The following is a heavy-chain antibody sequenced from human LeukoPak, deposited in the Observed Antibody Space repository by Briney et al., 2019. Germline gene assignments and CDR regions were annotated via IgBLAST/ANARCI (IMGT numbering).Heavy chain of an antibody. V-gene: IGHV3-7*01. J-gene: IGHJ4*02. CDR1: GFTFNNYA. CDR3: ARAITMADFDY. CDR2: IKEDGNER. D-gene: IGHD3-10*01. Sequence: PGGSLRLSCAASGFTFNNYAMSWVRQAPGKGLEWVAIIKEDGNERHYVDSVRGRFTISRDNAKNSLFLQMNSLRAEDTAVYYCARAITMADFDYWGQGTLVTVSS.